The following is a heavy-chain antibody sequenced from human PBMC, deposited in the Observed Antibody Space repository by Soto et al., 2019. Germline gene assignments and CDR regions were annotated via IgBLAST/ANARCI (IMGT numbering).Heavy chain of an antibody. CDR1: GFTFSKYG. J-gene: IGHJ4*02. V-gene: IGHV3-30*18. Sequence: GGSLRLSCEGSGFTFSKYGMHWVRQAPGKGLEWVAVMSSDGRNEYYADSVKGRFTISRDNSNSTLYLQMSSLRPEDTAVYYCAKVGHIAVVTAWFDYWGQGTLVTV. D-gene: IGHD2-21*02. CDR3: AKVGHIAVVTAWFDY. CDR2: MSSDGRNE.